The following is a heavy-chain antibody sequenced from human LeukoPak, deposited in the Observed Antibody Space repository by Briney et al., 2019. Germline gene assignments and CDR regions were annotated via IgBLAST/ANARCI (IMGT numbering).Heavy chain of an antibody. Sequence: ASVKVSCKASGNTFTSYDINWVRQATGQGLEWMGWMNPNSGNTGYAHKFQGRATMTRNTSITTAYLELNSQRADDTAVYFCTRAFSSGYDSYDAFDFWGQGTMLTVSS. CDR2: MNPNSGNT. V-gene: IGHV1-8*01. D-gene: IGHD5-12*01. CDR3: TRAFSSGYDSYDAFDF. J-gene: IGHJ3*01. CDR1: GNTFTSYD.